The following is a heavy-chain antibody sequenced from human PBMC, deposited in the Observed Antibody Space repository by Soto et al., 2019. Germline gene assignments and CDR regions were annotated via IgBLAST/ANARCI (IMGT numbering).Heavy chain of an antibody. D-gene: IGHD3-16*01. CDR1: GYPFTISW. CDR3: TKGATSPFDS. Sequence: GESLKISFKGSGYPFTISWIGLVRQMPGKGLEWLGNCYPSDSDFICSPSFEGRVTISADDSINTAYLHLLNLKASDTDTYYCTKGATSPFDSCAQGTRVTVSS. J-gene: IGHJ4*02. CDR2: CYPSDSDF. V-gene: IGHV5-51*01.